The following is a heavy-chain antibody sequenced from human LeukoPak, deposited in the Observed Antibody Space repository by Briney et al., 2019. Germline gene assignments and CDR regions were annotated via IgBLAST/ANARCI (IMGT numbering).Heavy chain of an antibody. V-gene: IGHV4-39*01. Sequence: SETLSLTCTVAGGSISSRSYYWGWIRHPPGKGLEWSASIYYSGSTYYNPSLKSRVTISVDTSKNQFSLKLSSVTAADTAVYYCARRRITMVRGVPTGVDYWGQGTLVTVSS. D-gene: IGHD3-10*01. CDR1: GGSISSRSYY. CDR2: IYYSGST. CDR3: ARRRITMVRGVPTGVDY. J-gene: IGHJ4*02.